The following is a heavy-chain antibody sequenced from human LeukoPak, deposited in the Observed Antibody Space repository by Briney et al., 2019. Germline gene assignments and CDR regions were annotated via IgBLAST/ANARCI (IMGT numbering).Heavy chain of an antibody. J-gene: IGHJ3*01. D-gene: IGHD3-3*01. CDR3: ANPTGDFDFCVLNL. Sequence: GGSLRLSCAASGFTFSSFAMSWVRQAPGKGLEWVSTISGSGGRIEYADSVKGRFTISRDSSKKTLYLQMNSLRAEDTAVYYCANPTGDFDFCVLNLGAQGTMVPVSS. CDR2: ISGSGGRI. V-gene: IGHV3-23*01. CDR1: GFTFSSFA.